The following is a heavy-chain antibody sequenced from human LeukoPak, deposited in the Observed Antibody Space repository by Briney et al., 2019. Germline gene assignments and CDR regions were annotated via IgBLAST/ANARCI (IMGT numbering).Heavy chain of an antibody. CDR3: ARLDIITMIVAGGGADY. D-gene: IGHD3-22*01. CDR2: MNPNSGNT. J-gene: IGHJ4*02. V-gene: IGHV1-8*01. Sequence: ASVKVSCKASGYTFTSYDINWVRQATGQGLEWMGWMNPNSGNTGYAQKFQGRVTMTRNTSISTAYMELSSLRSEDTAVYYCARLDIITMIVAGGGADYWGQGTLVTVSS. CDR1: GYTFTSYD.